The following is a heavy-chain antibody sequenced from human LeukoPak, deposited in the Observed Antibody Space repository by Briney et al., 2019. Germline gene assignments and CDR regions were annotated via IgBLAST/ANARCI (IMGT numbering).Heavy chain of an antibody. CDR2: IYYTGST. V-gene: IGHV4-59*01. Sequence: SETLSLTCTVSGGSISSYYWGWIRQPPGKELEWIGYIYYTGSTNYNPSLKSRVTISVDTSKNQFSLKLTSVTAADTAVYYCARENYYDYWGQGILVTVSS. J-gene: IGHJ4*02. CDR1: GGSISSYY. CDR3: ARENYYDY.